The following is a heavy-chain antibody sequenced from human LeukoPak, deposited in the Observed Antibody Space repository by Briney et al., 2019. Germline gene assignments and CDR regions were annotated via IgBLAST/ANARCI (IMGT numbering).Heavy chain of an antibody. CDR3: ARGHPSQRFDP. CDR1: GFTFDDYA. Sequence: GGSLRLSCAASGFTFDDYAMHWVRQAPGKGLEWVSGISWNSGSIGYADSVKGRFTISRDNAKNSLYLQMNSLRAEDTALYYCARGHPSQRFDPWGQGTLVTVSS. J-gene: IGHJ5*02. CDR2: ISWNSGSI. V-gene: IGHV3-9*01.